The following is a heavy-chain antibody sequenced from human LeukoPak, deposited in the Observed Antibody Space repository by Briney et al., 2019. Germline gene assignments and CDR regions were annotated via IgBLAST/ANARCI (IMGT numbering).Heavy chain of an antibody. CDR1: GGSISSGDYY. CDR2: IYYSGTT. Sequence: SQTLSLTCTVSGGSISSGDYYWSWIRQPPGKGLEWIGYIYYSGTTYYNPSLKSRLTISVDTSKNQFSLKLSSVTAADTAVYYCARGQAYYYGFDYWGQGTLLTVSS. CDR3: ARGQAYYYGFDY. D-gene: IGHD3-10*01. J-gene: IGHJ4*02. V-gene: IGHV4-30-4*08.